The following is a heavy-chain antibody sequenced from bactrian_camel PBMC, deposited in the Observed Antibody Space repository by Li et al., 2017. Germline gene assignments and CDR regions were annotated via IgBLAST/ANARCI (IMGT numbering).Heavy chain of an antibody. D-gene: IGHD3*01. Sequence: VQLVESGGGSVQAGGSLRLSCAASGYAYSSYCMGWFRQAPGKEREAVAFIDTSGGTNYAYSVAGRFTISSDNAKNTLYLQMNSLKPEDTAMYYCATKSAYVRYSGSRCPGGHFGHWGQGTQVTVS. CDR3: ATKSAYVRYSGSRCPGGHFGH. CDR1: GYAYSSYC. V-gene: IGHV3S55*01. CDR2: IDTSGGT. J-gene: IGHJ6*01.